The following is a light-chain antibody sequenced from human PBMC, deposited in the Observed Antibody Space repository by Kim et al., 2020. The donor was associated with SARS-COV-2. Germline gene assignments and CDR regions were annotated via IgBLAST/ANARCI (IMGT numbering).Light chain of an antibody. J-gene: IGKJ2*01. V-gene: IGKV3D-15*01. CDR2: GAS. Sequence: EIVMTQSPVTLSVSPGERATLSCRASQNIGRNLAWYQQKPGQVPRLLIYGASTRATGISARFSGSGSETEFTLTISSLQSDDFAVYYCKQYNALYTFGQGTKLE. CDR1: QNIGRN. CDR3: KQYNALYT.